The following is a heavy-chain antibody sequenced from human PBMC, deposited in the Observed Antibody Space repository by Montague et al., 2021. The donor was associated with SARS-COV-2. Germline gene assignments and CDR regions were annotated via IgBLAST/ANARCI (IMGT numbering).Heavy chain of an antibody. CDR2: VYHTGRT. CDR3: ARDGHSNYNYIDP. Sequence: TLSLTCTVSGRPLNSDGYYWTWIRQHPGKGLEWIGYVYHTGRTYYNPSLKSRVTMSIDMSKSQFSLNLTSVTAADTALYYCARDGHSNYNYIDPWGPGILVTVSS. J-gene: IGHJ5*02. D-gene: IGHD4-11*01. V-gene: IGHV4-31*03. CDR1: GRPLNSDGYY.